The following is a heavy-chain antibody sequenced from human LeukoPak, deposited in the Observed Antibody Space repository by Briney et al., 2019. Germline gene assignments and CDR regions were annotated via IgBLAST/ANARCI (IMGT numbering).Heavy chain of an antibody. Sequence: KPSETLSLTCSVSGGSIISGSSISSYFWTSLRQPPGKGLEWIGYVYYSGSTTYNPSLTSRVTISLDPSTNHFSMKLSSVTAADTAVYYRAAMADSSIWFRIDYWGQGTLVTVSS. CDR1: GGSIISGSSISSYF. CDR3: AAMADSSIWFRIDY. CDR2: VYYSGST. D-gene: IGHD6-13*01. V-gene: IGHV4-61*03. J-gene: IGHJ4*02.